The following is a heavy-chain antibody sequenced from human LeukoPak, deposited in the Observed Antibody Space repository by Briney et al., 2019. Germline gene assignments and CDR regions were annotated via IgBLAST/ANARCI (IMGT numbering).Heavy chain of an antibody. Sequence: SEPLSLTCTVSGYSFSRGYVWGWIRQPAGNGLEWIGRIYTSGSTTHNPSLKSRITMSVDTSKNDLSLKLSSVTAADTAMYYCASYVCECYCLNWGQGTLVTVSS. V-gene: IGHV4-4*07. CDR1: GYSFSRGYV. D-gene: IGHD3-16*01. J-gene: IGHJ4*02. CDR3: ASYVCECYCLN. CDR2: IYTSGST.